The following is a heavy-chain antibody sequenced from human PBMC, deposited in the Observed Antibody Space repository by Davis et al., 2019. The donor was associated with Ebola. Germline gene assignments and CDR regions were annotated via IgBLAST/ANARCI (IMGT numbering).Heavy chain of an antibody. V-gene: IGHV3-21*01. Sequence: PGGSLRLSCAASGFTFSSYNMNWVRQAPGKGLEWVSSISSSSSYIYYADSVKGRFTISRDNAKNSLYLQMNSLRAEDTAVYYCARDSNDFWSGYYQYYFDYWGQGTLVTVSS. CDR1: GFTFSSYN. J-gene: IGHJ4*02. D-gene: IGHD3-3*01. CDR3: ARDSNDFWSGYYQYYFDY. CDR2: ISSSSSYI.